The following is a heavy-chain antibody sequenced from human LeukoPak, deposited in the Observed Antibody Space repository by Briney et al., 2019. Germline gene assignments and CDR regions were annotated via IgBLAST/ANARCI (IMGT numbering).Heavy chain of an antibody. CDR2: INPSGGST. CDR3: ARVAALYAFDI. V-gene: IGHV1-46*01. Sequence: ASVKVSCKASGYTFTGYYMHWVRQAPGQGLEWMGIINPSGGSTSYAQKFQGRVTMTRDMSTSTAYMELSSLRSEDTAVYYCARVAALYAFDIWGQGTMVTVSS. D-gene: IGHD6-6*01. CDR1: GYTFTGYY. J-gene: IGHJ3*02.